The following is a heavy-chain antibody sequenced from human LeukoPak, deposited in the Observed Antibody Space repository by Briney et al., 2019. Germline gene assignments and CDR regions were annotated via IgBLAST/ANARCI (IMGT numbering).Heavy chain of an antibody. V-gene: IGHV1-18*01. J-gene: IGHJ5*01. CDR1: GYTFTSYG. CDR2: ISAYNGNT. CDR3: ARTAAQVYCSGGSCPPDWFDS. Sequence: ASVKVSCKASGYTFTSYGISWVRQAPGQGLEWMGWISAYNGNTNYAQKLQGRVTMTTDTSTSTAYMELRSLRSDDTAVYYCARTAAQVYCSGGSCPPDWFDSWGQGTLVTVSS. D-gene: IGHD2-15*01.